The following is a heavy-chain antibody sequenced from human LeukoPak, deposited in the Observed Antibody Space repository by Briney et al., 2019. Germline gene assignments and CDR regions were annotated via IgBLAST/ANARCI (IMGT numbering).Heavy chain of an antibody. J-gene: IGHJ3*02. CDR1: GYTFTSYD. CDR2: MNPNSGNT. CDR3: ARALKFDAFDI. Sequence: ASVKVSCKASGYTFTSYDINWVRQATGQGLEWMGWMNPNSGNTSYAQKFQGRVTMTRNTSISTAYMELSSLRSEDTAVYYCARALKFDAFDIWGQGTMVSVSS. V-gene: IGHV1-8*01.